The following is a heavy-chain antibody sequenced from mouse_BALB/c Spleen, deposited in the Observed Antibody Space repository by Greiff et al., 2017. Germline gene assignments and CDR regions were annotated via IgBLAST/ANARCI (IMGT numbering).Heavy chain of an antibody. V-gene: IGHV5-6-4*01. CDR3: TRDRELQFAY. CDR2: ISSGGSYT. CDR1: GFTFSSYT. D-gene: IGHD2-1*01. Sequence: EVQRVESGGGLVKPGGSLKLSCAASGFTFSSYTMSWVRQTPEKRLEWVATISSGGSYTYYPDSVKGRFTISRDNAKNTLYLQMSSLKSEDTAMYYCTRDRELQFAYWGQGTLVTVSA. J-gene: IGHJ3*01.